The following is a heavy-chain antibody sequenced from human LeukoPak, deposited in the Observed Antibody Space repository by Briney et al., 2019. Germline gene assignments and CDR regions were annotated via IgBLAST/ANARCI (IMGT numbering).Heavy chain of an antibody. CDR2: IRYDGSNK. J-gene: IGHJ4*02. Sequence: GGSLRLSCAASGFTFSSYGMHWVRQAPGKGLEWVAFIRYDGSNKYYADSVKGRFTISRDNCKNTLYLQMNSLRAEDTAVYYCAKGSTVVPAAYYFDYWGQGTLVTVSS. CDR1: GFTFSSYG. CDR3: AKGSTVVPAAYYFDY. V-gene: IGHV3-30*02. D-gene: IGHD2-2*01.